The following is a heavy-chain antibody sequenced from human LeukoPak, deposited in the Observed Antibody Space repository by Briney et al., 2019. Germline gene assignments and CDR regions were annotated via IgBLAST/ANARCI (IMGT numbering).Heavy chain of an antibody. D-gene: IGHD4-17*01. CDR2: IIPIFGTA. V-gene: IGHV1-69*13. Sequence: GASVKVSCKASGGTFSSYAISWVRQAPGQGLEWMGGIIPIFGTANYAQKFQGRVTITADESTSTAYMELSSLRSEDTAVYYCVRDSFYGDYGWYFDLWGRGTLVTVSS. CDR1: GGTFSSYA. CDR3: VRDSFYGDYGWYFDL. J-gene: IGHJ2*01.